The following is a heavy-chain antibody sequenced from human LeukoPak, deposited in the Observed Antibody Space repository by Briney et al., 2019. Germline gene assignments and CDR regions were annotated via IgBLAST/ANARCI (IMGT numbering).Heavy chain of an antibody. CDR2: IRYDGSNK. J-gene: IGHJ3*02. CDR3: AKDLGLLWFGEGTDAFDI. V-gene: IGHV3-30*02. Sequence: GGSPRLSCAASGFTFSSCGMHWGRQAPGKGLEWVAFIRYDGSNKYYADSVKGRFTISRNNSKNTLYLQMNSLRAEDTAVYYCAKDLGLLWFGEGTDAFDIWGEGTMVTVSS. CDR1: GFTFSSCG. D-gene: IGHD3-10*01.